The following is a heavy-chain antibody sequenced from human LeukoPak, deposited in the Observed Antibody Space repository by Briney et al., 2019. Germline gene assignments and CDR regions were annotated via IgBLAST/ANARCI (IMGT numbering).Heavy chain of an antibody. J-gene: IGHJ4*02. CDR1: GFTFDDYA. Sequence: GGSLRLSCAASGFTFDDYAMHWVRQAPGKGLEWVSGISWNSGRIGYADSVKGRFTISRQNAKNSLFLQMNSLRAEDTAVYYCARDLGYSSGPNYWGQGTRVTVSS. D-gene: IGHD6-19*01. CDR3: ARDLGYSSGPNY. CDR2: ISWNSGRI. V-gene: IGHV3-9*01.